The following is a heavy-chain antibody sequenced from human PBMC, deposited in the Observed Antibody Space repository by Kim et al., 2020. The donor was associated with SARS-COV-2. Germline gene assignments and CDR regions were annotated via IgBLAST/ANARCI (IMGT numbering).Heavy chain of an antibody. J-gene: IGHJ4*02. D-gene: IGHD6-13*01. Sequence: GSTYYNPAHKCRVTLSVDTSKNQFSLKLVYVTAADTALYDCARGAAAVDYWGQGTLVTVSS. CDR3: ARGAAAVDY. V-gene: IGHV4-39*01. CDR2: GST.